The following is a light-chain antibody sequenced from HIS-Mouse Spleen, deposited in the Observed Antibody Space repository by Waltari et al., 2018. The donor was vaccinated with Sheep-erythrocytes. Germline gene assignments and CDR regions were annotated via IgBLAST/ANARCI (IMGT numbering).Light chain of an antibody. CDR1: QSVSSSY. CDR3: QQYGSSPWT. J-gene: IGKJ1*01. V-gene: IGKV3-20*01. CDR2: GAS. Sequence: SQSVSSSYLAWYQQKPGQAPRLLIYGASSRATGIPDRFSGSGSVTDFTLTISRLEPEDFAVYYCQQYGSSPWTFGQGTKVEIK.